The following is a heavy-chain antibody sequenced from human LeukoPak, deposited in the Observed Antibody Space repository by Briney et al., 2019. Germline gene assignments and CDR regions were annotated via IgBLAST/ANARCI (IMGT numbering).Heavy chain of an antibody. CDR3: ARDSIPTVAGTDTPVPFDY. V-gene: IGHV1-18*01. D-gene: IGHD6-19*01. Sequence: ASVKVSCKASGYTFTSYGISWVRQAPGQGLEWMGWISAYNGNTNYAQKLQGRVTMTIDTSTSTAYMELRSLRSDDTAVYYCARDSIPTVAGTDTPVPFDYWGQGTLVTVSS. J-gene: IGHJ4*02. CDR2: ISAYNGNT. CDR1: GYTFTSYG.